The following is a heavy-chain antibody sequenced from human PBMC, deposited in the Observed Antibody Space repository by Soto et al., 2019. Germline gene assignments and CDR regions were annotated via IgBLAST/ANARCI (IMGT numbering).Heavy chain of an antibody. CDR3: ARDPRTARASAMDV. J-gene: IGHJ6*02. CDR1: GFIFSNFG. Sequence: PGGSLRLSCAASGFIFSNFGMHWVRQAPGKGLEWVAGVWYDGSNGVSADSVKGRFTISRDNSKNTLYLQMTSLRAEDTAVYYCARDPRTARASAMDVCGQGTTVTVSS. CDR2: VWYDGSNG. D-gene: IGHD6-6*01. V-gene: IGHV3-33*01.